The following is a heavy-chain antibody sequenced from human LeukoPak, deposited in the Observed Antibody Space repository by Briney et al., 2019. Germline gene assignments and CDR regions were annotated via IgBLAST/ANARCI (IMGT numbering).Heavy chain of an antibody. V-gene: IGHV1-69*04. Sequence: GASVKVSCKASGGTFSSYAISWVRQAPGQGLEWMGRIIPILGIANYAQKFQGRVTMTRNTSISTAYMELSSLRSEDTAVYYCARSRFVRYYFDYWGQGTLVTVSS. CDR2: IIPILGIA. CDR1: GGTFSSYA. J-gene: IGHJ4*02. CDR3: ARSRFVRYYFDY. D-gene: IGHD2-21*01.